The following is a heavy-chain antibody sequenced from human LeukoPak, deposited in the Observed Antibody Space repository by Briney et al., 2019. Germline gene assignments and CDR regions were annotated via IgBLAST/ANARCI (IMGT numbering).Heavy chain of an antibody. Sequence: ASVKVSCKASGYTFTSYYMHWVRQAPGQGLEWMGIINPSGGSTSYAQKFQGRVTMTRDTSTSTVYMELSSLRSDDTAVYFCARTTSLTASGYDYWGQGTLVTVSS. CDR3: ARTTSLTASGYDY. CDR1: GYTFTSYY. CDR2: INPSGGST. V-gene: IGHV1-46*01. D-gene: IGHD4-17*01. J-gene: IGHJ4*02.